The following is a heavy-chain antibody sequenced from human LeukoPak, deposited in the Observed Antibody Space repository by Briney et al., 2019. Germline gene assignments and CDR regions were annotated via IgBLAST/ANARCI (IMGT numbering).Heavy chain of an antibody. CDR3: ANRYRDY. Sequence: PGGSLRLSCAASGFTFSSYGMHWGRQAPGKGLEWGAVISYDGSNKYYADSVKGRFTIARDNSKNTLYLQMNSLRAEDTAVYYCANRYRDYWGQGTLVTVSS. CDR2: ISYDGSNK. D-gene: IGHD1-14*01. J-gene: IGHJ4*02. CDR1: GFTFSSYG. V-gene: IGHV3-30*18.